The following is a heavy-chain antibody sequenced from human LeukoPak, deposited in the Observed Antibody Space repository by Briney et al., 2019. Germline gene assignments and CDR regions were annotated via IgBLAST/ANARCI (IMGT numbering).Heavy chain of an antibody. CDR3: ARDLRRRVTAIGYGPNEYYYYMDV. J-gene: IGHJ6*03. Sequence: SETLSLTCTVSGGSMSSYYWSWIRQTAGKGLEWIGRIYTSGTTNYNPSLKSRVTMSVDTSKNQFSLKLSSVTAADTAVYYCARDLRRRVTAIGYGPNEYYYYMDVWGKGTTVTISS. V-gene: IGHV4-4*07. CDR2: IYTSGTT. CDR1: GGSMSSYY. D-gene: IGHD4/OR15-4a*01.